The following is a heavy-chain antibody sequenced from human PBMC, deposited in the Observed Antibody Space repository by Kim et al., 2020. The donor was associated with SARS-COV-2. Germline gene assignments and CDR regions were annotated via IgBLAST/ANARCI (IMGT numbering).Heavy chain of an antibody. CDR2: ISGSGDMI. CDR3: VRGVSTIGY. V-gene: IGHV3-11*01. D-gene: IGHD5-12*01. CDR1: GFTFSDHY. J-gene: IGHJ4*02. Sequence: GGSLRLSCAASGFTFSDHYMSWIRQAPGKGLEWVSYISGSGDMISYTDSVKGRFTISRDIAKNSLYLQMNSLRAEDTALYYCVRGVSTIGYWGQGTLATV.